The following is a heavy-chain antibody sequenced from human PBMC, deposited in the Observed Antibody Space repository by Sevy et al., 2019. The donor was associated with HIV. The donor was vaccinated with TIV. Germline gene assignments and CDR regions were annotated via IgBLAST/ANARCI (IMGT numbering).Heavy chain of an antibody. CDR2: IRYDGSKK. V-gene: IGHV3-30*02. J-gene: IGHJ4*02. Sequence: GGSLRLSCAASGFTFSSYGMHWVRQAPGKGLEWVAFIRYDGSKKYYADSVKGRFTISRDNSKNTLYLQMNSLRAEDTAVYYCAKDHNRQLVKYYFDYWGQGTLVTVSS. CDR3: AKDHNRQLVKYYFDY. D-gene: IGHD6-13*01. CDR1: GFTFSSYG.